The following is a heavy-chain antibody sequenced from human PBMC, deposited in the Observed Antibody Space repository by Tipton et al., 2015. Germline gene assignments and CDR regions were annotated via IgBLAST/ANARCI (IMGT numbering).Heavy chain of an antibody. V-gene: IGHV1-18*01. J-gene: IGHJ6*02. D-gene: IGHD5-24*01. Sequence: QSGAEVKKPGASVKVSCKASGYSFISYGITWVRQAPGQGLEWMGWISAHKGNTNYAQKFQGRVTMTTDTSTSTAYMELRSLRSDDTAVYFCARDERWLQASYHYAVDVWGQGTTVTVSS. CDR3: ARDERWLQASYHYAVDV. CDR1: GYSFISYG. CDR2: ISAHKGNT.